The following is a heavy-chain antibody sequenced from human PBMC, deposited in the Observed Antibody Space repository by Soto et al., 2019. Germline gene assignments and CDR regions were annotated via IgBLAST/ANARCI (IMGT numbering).Heavy chain of an antibody. J-gene: IGHJ6*03. CDR2: INHSGST. CDR1: GGSFSGYY. Sequence: SATLSLTCAVYGGSFSGYYWSWIRQPPGKGLEWIGEINHSGSTNYNPSLKSRVTISVDTSKNQFSLKLSSVTAADTAVYYCARGLGIVATIRPHYYYYMDVWGKGTTVTVS. CDR3: ARGLGIVATIRPHYYYYMDV. V-gene: IGHV4-34*01. D-gene: IGHD5-12*01.